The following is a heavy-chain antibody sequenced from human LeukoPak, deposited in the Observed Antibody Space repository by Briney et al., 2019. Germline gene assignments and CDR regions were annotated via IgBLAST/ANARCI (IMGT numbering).Heavy chain of an antibody. J-gene: IGHJ6*02. V-gene: IGHV3-21*01. CDR3: ARASANYYDSSGYKYYYYGMDV. Sequence: GGSLRLSCAASGFTFSSYSMNWVHQAPGKGLEWVSSISSTSCYIYYADSVKGRFTISRDNAKNSLYLQMNSLRAEDTAVYYCARASANYYDSSGYKYYYYGMDVWGQGTTVTVSS. D-gene: IGHD3-22*01. CDR2: ISSTSCYI. CDR1: GFTFSSYS.